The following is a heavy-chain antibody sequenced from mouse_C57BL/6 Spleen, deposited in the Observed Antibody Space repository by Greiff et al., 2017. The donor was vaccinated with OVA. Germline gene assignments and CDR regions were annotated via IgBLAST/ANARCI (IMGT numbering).Heavy chain of an antibody. CDR3: TRYYGSVYWYCDV. CDR2: IDPETGGP. V-gene: IGHV1-15*01. D-gene: IGHD1-1*01. Sequence: QVQLQQSGAELVRPGASVTLSCKASGSTFTDYEMHWVKQTPVHGLEWIGAIDPETGGPAYNQKFKGKAILTADKSSSSAYMELRSLTSEDSAGYYCTRYYGSVYWYCDVWGTGTTVTVAS. CDR1: GSTFTDYE. J-gene: IGHJ1*03.